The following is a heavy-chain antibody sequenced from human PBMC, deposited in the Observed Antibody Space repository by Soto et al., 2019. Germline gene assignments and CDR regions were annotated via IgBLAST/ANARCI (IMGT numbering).Heavy chain of an antibody. CDR1: GDTFSRFT. J-gene: IGHJ4*02. CDR3: ATSYGSGSAHFDS. D-gene: IGHD3-10*01. CDR2: IIPMLGMS. V-gene: IGHV1-69*02. Sequence: QVQLVQSGAEVTKPGSSVTVSCTASGDTFSRFTLSWVRQAPGQGLEWMGRIIPMLGMSNSALKFQGRVTISADKYSNKVYRHLTSFRSDDTAVYYCATSYGSGSAHFDSWGQGTLVTVSS.